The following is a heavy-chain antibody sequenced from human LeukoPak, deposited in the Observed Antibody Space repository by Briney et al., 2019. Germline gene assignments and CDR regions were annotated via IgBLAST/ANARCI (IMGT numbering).Heavy chain of an antibody. Sequence: GGSLRLSCAASGFTFSSYSMNWVRQAPGKGLEWVSYISSSSSTIHYADSVKGRFTISRDNAKNSLYLQMNSLRAEDTAVYYCARETGTTFYYYYGMDVWGQGTTVTVSS. J-gene: IGHJ6*02. CDR1: GFTFSSYS. V-gene: IGHV3-48*01. CDR3: ARETGTTFYYYYGMDV. D-gene: IGHD1-7*01. CDR2: ISSSSSTI.